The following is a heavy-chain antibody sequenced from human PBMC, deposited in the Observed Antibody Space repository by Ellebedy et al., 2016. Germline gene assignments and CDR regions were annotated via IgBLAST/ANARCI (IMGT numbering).Heavy chain of an antibody. CDR2: IFSDGNT. CDR3: ARGVGSGWFDP. V-gene: IGHV3-53*01. D-gene: IGHD2-15*01. Sequence: GESLKISCAGSGFSFSNFGLGWVRQAPGKGLEWVSAIFSDGNTYYADSVKGRFTISRDNSKNTLYLQLNSLRAEDTAVYYCARGVGSGWFDPWGQGTLVTVSS. J-gene: IGHJ5*02. CDR1: GFSFSNFG.